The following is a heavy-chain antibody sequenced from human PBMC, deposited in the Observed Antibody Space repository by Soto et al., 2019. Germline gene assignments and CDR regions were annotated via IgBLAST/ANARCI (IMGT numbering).Heavy chain of an antibody. CDR1: GASISSGGYY. J-gene: IGHJ4*02. Sequence: SETLSLTCSVSGASISSGGYYWSWIRQHPGRGLEWIGYIYYSGSTYYNPSLKSRVTISVDTSKNQFSLKLSSVTAADTAVYYCARVSSPKSSEYDYWGQGTLVTVS. CDR2: IYYSGST. V-gene: IGHV4-31*03. CDR3: ARVSSPKSSEYDY.